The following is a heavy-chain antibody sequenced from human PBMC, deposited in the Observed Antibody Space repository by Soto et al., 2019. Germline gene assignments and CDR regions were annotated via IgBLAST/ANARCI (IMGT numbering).Heavy chain of an antibody. J-gene: IGHJ3*02. CDR3: AKEGVRGGSGHFAFDI. D-gene: IGHD1-26*01. Sequence: GGSLRLSCAASGFTFSTYAMAWVRQAPGKGLEWVSSISGSGGSTYYADSVKGRFTISRDTSKNTLYVQMNSLRVEDTALYYCAKEGVRGGSGHFAFDIWGQGTMVTVSS. V-gene: IGHV3-23*01. CDR1: GFTFSTYA. CDR2: ISGSGGST.